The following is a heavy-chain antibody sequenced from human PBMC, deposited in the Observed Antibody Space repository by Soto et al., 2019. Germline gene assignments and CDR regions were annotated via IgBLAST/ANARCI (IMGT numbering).Heavy chain of an antibody. J-gene: IGHJ5*02. CDR1: GFSVSTSH. CDR2: IYSGGAT. CDR3: XXXXXXXXXXXXXXXXWFGP. Sequence: EVQLMESGGGLMQPGGSLRLSCAAAGFSVSTSHISWVRQAPGKGLEWVSVIYSGGATHYAVSVKGRLIISRDKSKNTVDLQMNSLRAEXTAXXXXXXXXXXXXXXXXXXXXWFGPWGPGTLVT. V-gene: IGHV3-53*01.